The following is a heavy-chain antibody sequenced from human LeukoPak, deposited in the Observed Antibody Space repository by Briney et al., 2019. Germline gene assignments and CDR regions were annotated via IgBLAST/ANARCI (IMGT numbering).Heavy chain of an antibody. D-gene: IGHD1/OR15-1a*01. J-gene: IGHJ4*02. CDR2: LYIDSKT. CDR1: GFTVITND. Sequence: GSLRPSCAASGFTVITNDMTWVGQAPGKGLEWVSGLYIDSKTKYADSVQSGLITSTENSTNTLYLVMSSLSPDATPVYYCARGLEQLAANTLAYWGQGTLVTVSS. CDR3: ARGLEQLAANTLAY. V-gene: IGHV3-53*01.